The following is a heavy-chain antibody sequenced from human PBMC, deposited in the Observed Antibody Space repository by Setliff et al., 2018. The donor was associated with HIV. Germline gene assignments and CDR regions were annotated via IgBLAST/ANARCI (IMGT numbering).Heavy chain of an antibody. J-gene: IGHJ5*02. V-gene: IGHV4-4*07. D-gene: IGHD1-26*01. Sequence: LSLTCTVSDSGTYYWSWIRQPAGKGLEWIGRVSSRGDTNYNPSLKSRVTMSVDTSKNQFSLKLSSVTAADTAVYYCVRNTVGATMWFDPWG. CDR2: VSSRGDT. CDR3: VRNTVGATMWFDP. CDR1: DSGTYY.